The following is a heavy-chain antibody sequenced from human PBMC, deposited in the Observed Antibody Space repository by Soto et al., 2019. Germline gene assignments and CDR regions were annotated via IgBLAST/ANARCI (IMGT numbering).Heavy chain of an antibody. D-gene: IGHD5-12*01. CDR2: ITSRGTDI. CDR3: AKSMASNLDGGLPDY. CDR1: RFFFGDYA. J-gene: IGHJ4*02. Sequence: PGGSLRLSCAASRFFFGDYAFHWVRQAPGKGLEWVAGITSRGTDIAYADSVKGRFIISRDNAMNVLHLHMNSLRPEDTAVYYCAKSMASNLDGGLPDYWGQGXQVTVSS. V-gene: IGHV3-9*01.